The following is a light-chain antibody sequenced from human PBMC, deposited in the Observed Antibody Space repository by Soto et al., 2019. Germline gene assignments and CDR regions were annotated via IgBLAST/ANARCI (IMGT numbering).Light chain of an antibody. CDR2: EVS. CDR3: SSYRSSSTHYG. J-gene: IGLJ1*01. V-gene: IGLV2-14*01. Sequence: QSALTQPASVSGSPGQSITISCTGTSSDVGGYSYVSWYQQHPGKAPKLMIYEVSNRPSGVSNRFSGSKSGNTASLTISGLQPEDEADYYCSSYRSSSTHYGFGTGTKLTVL. CDR1: SSDVGGYSY.